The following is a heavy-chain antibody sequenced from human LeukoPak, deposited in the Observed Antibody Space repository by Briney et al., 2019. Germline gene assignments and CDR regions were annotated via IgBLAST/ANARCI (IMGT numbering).Heavy chain of an antibody. CDR2: IVTDGSAQ. CDR3: ARGGNRCLDS. D-gene: IGHD3-16*01. J-gene: IGHJ4*02. Sequence: PGGSLTLSCAASGFNFRDRWLDWVRQAPGAGLEGLGNIVTDGSAQHYADSVKGRFSISRDNRRNLMYLHMNSLRVEDTAIYYCARGGNRCLDSRGQGTLVTVSS. CDR1: GFNFRDRW. V-gene: IGHV3-7*01.